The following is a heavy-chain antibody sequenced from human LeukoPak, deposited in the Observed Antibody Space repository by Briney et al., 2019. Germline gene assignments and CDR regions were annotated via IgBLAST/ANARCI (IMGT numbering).Heavy chain of an antibody. V-gene: IGHV3-11*04. D-gene: IGHD2-2*01. CDR2: ISSDSSTI. Sequence: PGGSLRLSCAASGFTFSGYYMSWLRQAPGKGLEWVSYISSDSSTIYYADSVKGRFTISRDNAKNSLYLQMNSLRTEDTAVYYCANTEYQRLGTDYWGQGTLVTVSS. J-gene: IGHJ4*02. CDR3: ANTEYQRLGTDY. CDR1: GFTFSGYY.